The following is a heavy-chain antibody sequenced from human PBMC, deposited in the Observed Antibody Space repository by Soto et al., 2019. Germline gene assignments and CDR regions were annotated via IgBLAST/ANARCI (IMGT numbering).Heavy chain of an antibody. CDR3: AKDGDYYGSGSYYDY. J-gene: IGHJ4*02. D-gene: IGHD3-10*01. CDR1: GFTFDDYA. Sequence: GGSLRLSCAASGFTFDDYAMHWVRQAPGKGLEWVSLISGDGGSTYYADSVKGRFTISRDNSKNSLYLQMNSLRTEDTALYYCAKDGDYYGSGSYYDYWGRGTLVTVSS. CDR2: ISGDGGST. V-gene: IGHV3-43*02.